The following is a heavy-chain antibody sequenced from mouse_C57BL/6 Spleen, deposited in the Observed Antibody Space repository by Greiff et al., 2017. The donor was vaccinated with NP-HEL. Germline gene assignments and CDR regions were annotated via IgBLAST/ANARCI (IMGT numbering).Heavy chain of an antibody. D-gene: IGHD2-1*01. CDR3: AIALYYGYFDY. CDR2: ISYSGST. V-gene: IGHV3-1*01. CDR1: GYSITSGYD. Sequence: EVQLQESGPGMVKPSPSLSLTCTVSGYSITSGYDWHWIRHFPGNKLEWMGYISYSGSTNYNPSLKSQISITHDTSKNHFFLQLNSVTTEDTATYFCAIALYYGYFDYWGQGTTLTVSS. J-gene: IGHJ2*01.